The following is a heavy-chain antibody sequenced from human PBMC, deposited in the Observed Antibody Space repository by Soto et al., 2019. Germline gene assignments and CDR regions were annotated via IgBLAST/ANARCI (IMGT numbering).Heavy chain of an antibody. CDR3: ARAFFQGVITDYYYYYGMDV. CDR1: GGTFSSYA. CDR2: IIPIFGTA. Sequence: ASVKVSCKASGGTFSSYAISWVRQAPGQGLEWMGGIIPIFGTANYAQKFQGRVTITADESTSTAYMELSSLRSEDTAVYYCARAFFQGVITDYYYYYGMDVWGQGTTVTVSS. V-gene: IGHV1-69*13. D-gene: IGHD3-10*01. J-gene: IGHJ6*02.